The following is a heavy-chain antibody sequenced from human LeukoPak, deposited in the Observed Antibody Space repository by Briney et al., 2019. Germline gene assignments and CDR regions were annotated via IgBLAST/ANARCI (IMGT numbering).Heavy chain of an antibody. D-gene: IGHD6-19*01. V-gene: IGHV3-30-3*01. CDR1: GFTFSSYA. Sequence: GRSLRLSCAASGFTFSSYAMHWVRQAPGKGLEWVAVISYDGSNKYYADSVKGRFTISRDNSKNTLYLQMNSLRAEDTAVYYCAREGIAVAGDAEYFQHWGQGTLVTVSS. CDR3: AREGIAVAGDAEYFQH. J-gene: IGHJ1*01. CDR2: ISYDGSNK.